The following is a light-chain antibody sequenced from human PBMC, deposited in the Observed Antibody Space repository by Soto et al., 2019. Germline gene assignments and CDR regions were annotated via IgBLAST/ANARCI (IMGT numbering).Light chain of an antibody. J-gene: IGKJ1*01. CDR1: QSISSW. V-gene: IGKV1-5*03. CDR3: QQYNSYSPEWT. CDR2: KAS. Sequence: DIQMTQSPSTLSASVGDRVTITCRASQSISSWLAWYQQKPGKAPKLLIYKASSLESGVPSRFSGSGSGTEFTLTLSSLQPDDFATYYCQQYNSYSPEWTFGQGTKV.